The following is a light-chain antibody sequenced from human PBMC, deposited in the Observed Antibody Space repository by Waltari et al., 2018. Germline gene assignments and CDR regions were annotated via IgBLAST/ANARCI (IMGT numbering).Light chain of an antibody. V-gene: IGKV2-30*01. CDR3: MQGIHRPWT. CDR1: ESPVASDGNTY. Sequence: DVVMTQSPLSLPVILGQPASISCRTSESPVASDGNTYLNWFQQRPGQPPRRLIFKVSDRDSGVRDRCGGSGSGTDFTLRISRVEAEEVGVYYCMQGIHRPWTFGQGTKVEIK. J-gene: IGKJ1*01. CDR2: KVS.